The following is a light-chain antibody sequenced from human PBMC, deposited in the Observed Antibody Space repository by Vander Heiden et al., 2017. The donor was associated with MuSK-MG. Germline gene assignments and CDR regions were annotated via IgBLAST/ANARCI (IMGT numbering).Light chain of an antibody. CDR1: QSISSY. CDR3: QQSDSTPIT. J-gene: IGKJ5*01. V-gene: IGKV1-39*01. CDR2: AAS. Sequence: DIQMTQSPSSLSASVGDRVTITCRASQSISSYLNWYQQKPGKAPKLLIYAASSLQSGVPSTFSGTGSGTDFTLTISSLQPEDIATYYSQQSDSTPITFGPGTRLEIK.